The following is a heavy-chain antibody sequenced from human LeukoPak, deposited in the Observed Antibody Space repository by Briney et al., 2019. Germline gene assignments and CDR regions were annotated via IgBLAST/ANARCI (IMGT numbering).Heavy chain of an antibody. D-gene: IGHD6-13*01. CDR1: GFTFKDYA. CDR2: ISDDGAYI. Sequence: PGGSLRLSCAASGFTFKDYALNWVRPTPGKGLEWVSSISDDGAYIYYADSVKGRFTISRDNANSSLYLQMDSLSPEDTAVYYCARDPHNVAANWFDPWGQGALVTVSS. V-gene: IGHV3-21*01. J-gene: IGHJ5*02. CDR3: ARDPHNVAANWFDP.